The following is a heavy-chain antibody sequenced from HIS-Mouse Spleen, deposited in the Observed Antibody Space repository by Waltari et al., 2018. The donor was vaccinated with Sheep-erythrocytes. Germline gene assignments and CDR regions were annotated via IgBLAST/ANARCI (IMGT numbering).Heavy chain of an antibody. CDR1: GGSISSSSYY. D-gene: IGHD2-21*02. J-gene: IGHJ4*02. CDR2: IYYSGRP. Sequence: QLQLQESGPGLVKPSETLSLTCTVSGGSISSSSYYWGWIRQPPGKGLEWIGSIYYSGRPYYNQSLKSRVTISVDTSKNQFSLKLSSVTAADTAVYYCARGSPKVVTPTYFDYWGQGTLVTVSS. CDR3: ARGSPKVVTPTYFDY. V-gene: IGHV4-39*07.